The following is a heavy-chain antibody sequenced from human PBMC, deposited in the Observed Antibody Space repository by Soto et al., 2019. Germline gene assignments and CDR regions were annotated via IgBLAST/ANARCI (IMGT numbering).Heavy chain of an antibody. D-gene: IGHD3-16*01. V-gene: IGHV1-18*01. Sequence: QVHLVQSGAEVKKPGASVKVSCTASGYTFTNFGISWVRQAPGQGLEWMGWISAYNGNTNYAQKFQCRVTMTTDTPTSKAYMEQRSLRSDDTAVYYCERGGTPIDYWGQGTLVTVSS. CDR3: ERGGTPIDY. CDR1: GYTFTNFG. CDR2: ISAYNGNT. J-gene: IGHJ4*02.